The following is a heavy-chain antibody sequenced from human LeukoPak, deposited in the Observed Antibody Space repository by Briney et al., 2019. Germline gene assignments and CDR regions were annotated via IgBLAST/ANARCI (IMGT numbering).Heavy chain of an antibody. V-gene: IGHV3-9*01. D-gene: IGHD5-24*01. CDR2: ISWNSGSI. CDR1: GFTFDDYA. J-gene: IGHJ2*01. CDR3: AKDKVATTHWYFDL. Sequence: GGSLRLSCAASGFTFDDYAMHWVRQAPGKGLEWVSGISWNSGSIGYADSVKGRFTISRDNAKNSLYLQMNSLRAEDTALYYCAKDKVATTHWYFDLWGRGTLVTVSS.